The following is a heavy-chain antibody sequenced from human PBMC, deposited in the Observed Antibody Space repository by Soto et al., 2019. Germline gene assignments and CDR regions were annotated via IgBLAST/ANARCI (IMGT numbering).Heavy chain of an antibody. V-gene: IGHV3-21*01. CDR1: GFTFSSYS. J-gene: IGHJ4*02. D-gene: IGHD1-26*01. Sequence: GSLRLSCAASGFTFSSYSMNWVRQAPGKGLEWVSSISSSSSYIYYADSAKGRFTISRDNAKNSLYLQMNSLRAEDTAVYYCARSGAMWAYFDYWGQGTLVTVSS. CDR2: ISSSSSYI. CDR3: ARSGAMWAYFDY.